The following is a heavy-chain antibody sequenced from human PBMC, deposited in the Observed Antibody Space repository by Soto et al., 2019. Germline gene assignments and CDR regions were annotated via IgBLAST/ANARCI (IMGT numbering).Heavy chain of an antibody. D-gene: IGHD1-26*01. CDR2: ISWSSSST. CDR1: GFMFGDYA. V-gene: IGHV3-9*01. J-gene: IGHJ4*02. Sequence: EVRLVESGGTLVQPGRSLRLSCAGSGFMFGDYAMHWVRQAPGKGLEWVSGISWSSSSTAYADSVKGRFTISRDDAKNSLYLQMNSLRPEDPAFYYCVRANKLSLSGSFGGSNPYFFAHWGQVALVSVSS. CDR3: VRANKLSLSGSFGGSNPYFFAH.